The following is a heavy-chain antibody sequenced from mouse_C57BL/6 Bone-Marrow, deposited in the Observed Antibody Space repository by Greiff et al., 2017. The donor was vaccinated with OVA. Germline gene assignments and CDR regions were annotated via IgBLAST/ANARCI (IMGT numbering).Heavy chain of an antibody. V-gene: IGHV1-64*01. CDR2: IHPNSGST. J-gene: IGHJ2*01. D-gene: IGHD1-1*01. Sequence: VKLQQPGAELVKPGASVKLSCKASGYTFTSYWMHWVKQRPGQGLEWIGMIHPNSGSTNYNEKFKSKATLTVDKSSSTAYMQLSSLTSEDSAVYYCARPLYGSSRDYFDYWGQGTTLTVSS. CDR3: ARPLYGSSRDYFDY. CDR1: GYTFTSYW.